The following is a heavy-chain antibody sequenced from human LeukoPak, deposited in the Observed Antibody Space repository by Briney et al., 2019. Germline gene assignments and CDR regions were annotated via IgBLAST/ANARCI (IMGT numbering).Heavy chain of an antibody. D-gene: IGHD3-22*01. CDR2: IYYSGST. Sequence: ASETLSLTCTVSGGSISSYYWSWVRQPPGKGLEWIGYIYYSGSTNYNPSLKSRVTISVDTSKTQFSLKLSSVTAADTAVYYCARDRGGYYDCSGYYVRFDPWGQGTLVTVSS. CDR3: ARDRGGYYDCSGYYVRFDP. V-gene: IGHV4-59*01. CDR1: GGSISSYY. J-gene: IGHJ5*02.